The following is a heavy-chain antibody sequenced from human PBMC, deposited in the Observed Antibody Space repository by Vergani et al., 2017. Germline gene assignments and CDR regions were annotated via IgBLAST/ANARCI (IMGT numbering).Heavy chain of an antibody. Sequence: QLQLQESGPGLVKPSETLSLTCTVSGGSISSSSYYWGWIRQPPGKGLEWIGSIYYSWSTYYNPSLKSRVTISVDTSKNQFSLKLSSVTAADTAVYYCASSPGWYYYYGMDVWGQGTTVTVSS. CDR2: IYYSWST. J-gene: IGHJ6*02. CDR3: ASSPGWYYYYGMDV. CDR1: GGSISSSSYY. V-gene: IGHV4-39*01.